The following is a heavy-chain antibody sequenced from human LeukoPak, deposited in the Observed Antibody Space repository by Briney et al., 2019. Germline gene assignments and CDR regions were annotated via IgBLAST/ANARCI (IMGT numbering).Heavy chain of an antibody. D-gene: IGHD3-22*01. CDR3: ARVKVVTHYYYYYMDV. Sequence: GGSLRLSCAASGFTFSSYWMSWVRQAPGKGLEWVANIKQDGSEKNYVDSVKGRFTISRDNAKNSLYLQMNSLRAEDTAVYYCARVKVVTHYYYYYMDVWGKGTTVTVSS. CDR2: IKQDGSEK. V-gene: IGHV3-7*01. J-gene: IGHJ6*03. CDR1: GFTFSSYW.